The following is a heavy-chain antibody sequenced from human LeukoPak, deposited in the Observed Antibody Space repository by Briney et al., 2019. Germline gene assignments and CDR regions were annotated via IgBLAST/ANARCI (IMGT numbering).Heavy chain of an antibody. CDR3: TKVPDTWLQADP. D-gene: IGHD2-2*01. J-gene: IGHJ5*02. CDR1: GGSISKSSSY. CDR2: IYYSGST. Sequence: PSETLSLTCTVSGGSISKSSSYWGWIRQPPGKGLEWIGTIYYSGSTYYNPSLKSRVTISLATSKNRFSLKLSSVTAADTAVYFCTKVPDTWLQADPWGQGTLVTVSS. V-gene: IGHV4-39*01.